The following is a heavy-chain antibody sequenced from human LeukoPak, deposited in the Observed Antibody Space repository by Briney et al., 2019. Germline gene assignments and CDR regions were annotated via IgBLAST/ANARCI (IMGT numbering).Heavy chain of an antibody. CDR2: IYYSGST. CDR1: GGSISSYY. J-gene: IGHJ4*02. Sequence: SETLSLTCTVSGGSISSYYWSWIRQPPGKGLEWIGYIYYSGSTNYNPSLKSRVTISVDTSKNQFSLKLSSVTAADTAVYYCASQTPRGYFDYWGQGTLVTVSS. V-gene: IGHV4-59*08. CDR3: ASQTPRGYFDY.